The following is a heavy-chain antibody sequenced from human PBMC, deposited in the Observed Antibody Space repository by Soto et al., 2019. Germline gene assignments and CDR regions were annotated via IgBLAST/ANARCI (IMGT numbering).Heavy chain of an antibody. CDR3: ARGIGYCSSINCYSSRRLRFDS. D-gene: IGHD2-2*01. CDR2: VNHSGTT. V-gene: IGHV4-34*01. J-gene: IGHJ4*02. CDR1: GGSFSGYY. Sequence: QVQLQQWGAGLLKPSETLSLTCAVYGGSFSGYYWTWIRQSPEKGLEWIGEVNHSGTTYYNPSLKTRVTISVHTPKNLFSLKIRAVTAADRAVYYCARGIGYCSSINCYSSRRLRFDSWGQGTLVTVSS.